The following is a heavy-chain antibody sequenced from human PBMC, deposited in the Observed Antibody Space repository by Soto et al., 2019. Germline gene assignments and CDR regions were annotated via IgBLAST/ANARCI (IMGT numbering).Heavy chain of an antibody. CDR3: AHRWYCSSTSCHNWFDP. V-gene: IGHV2-5*02. CDR2: IYWDDDK. J-gene: IGHJ5*02. Sequence: QITLKESGPTLVKPTQTLTLTCTFSGFSLSTSGVGVGWIRQPPGKALEWLALIYWDDDKRYSPSLKSRLTITXDTXXXHVVLTMTNMDPVDTATYYCAHRWYCSSTSCHNWFDPWGQGILVTVSS. D-gene: IGHD2-2*01. CDR1: GFSLSTSGVG.